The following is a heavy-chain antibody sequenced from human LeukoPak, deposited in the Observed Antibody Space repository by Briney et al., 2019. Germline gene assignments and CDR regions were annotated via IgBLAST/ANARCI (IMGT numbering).Heavy chain of an antibody. CDR2: ISAYNGNT. J-gene: IGHJ4*02. D-gene: IGHD2-2*01. CDR3: ARARSRYCSSTSCFPEGGY. CDR1: GYTFTSYG. V-gene: IGHV1-18*01. Sequence: ASVKVSCKASGYTFTSYGISWVRQAPGQGLEWMGWISAYNGNTNYAQKLQGRVTMTTDTSTSTAYMGLRSLRSDDTAVYYCARARSRYCSSTSCFPEGGYWGQGTLVTVSS.